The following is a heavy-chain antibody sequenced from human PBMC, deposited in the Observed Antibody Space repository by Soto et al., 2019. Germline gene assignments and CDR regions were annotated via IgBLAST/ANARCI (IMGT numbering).Heavy chain of an antibody. CDR2: IYHSGTT. CDR1: GFSISIGYF. J-gene: IGHJ5*02. CDR3: ARDSSGYYWFDP. D-gene: IGHD3-22*01. Sequence: SETLSLTCAVSGFSISIGYFWGWIRQPPGKGPEWLGSIYHSGTTYYNPSVKGRVTISVDTSKNQFSLKMSSVTAADTAVYYCARDSSGYYWFDPWGQGTLVTVSS. V-gene: IGHV4-38-2*02.